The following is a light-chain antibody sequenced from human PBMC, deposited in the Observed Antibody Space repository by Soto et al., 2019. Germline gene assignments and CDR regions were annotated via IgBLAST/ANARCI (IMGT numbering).Light chain of an antibody. V-gene: IGLV2-14*03. Sequence: QSALTQPASVSGSPGQSITISCTGTSSDVGAYDYVSWYQQHPDKAPKLMIYEVSNRPSGVSNRFSGSKSVNTATLTISGLQAEDDSVYDTATSEIYTLRVFG. J-gene: IGLJ1*01. CDR3: ATSEIYTLRV. CDR1: SSDVGAYDY. CDR2: EVS.